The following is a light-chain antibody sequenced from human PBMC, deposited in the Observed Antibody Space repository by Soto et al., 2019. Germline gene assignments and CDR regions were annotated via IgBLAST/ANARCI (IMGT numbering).Light chain of an antibody. CDR3: QQYHSYWT. J-gene: IGKJ1*01. V-gene: IGKV1-5*03. CDR1: QNIDTW. Sequence: PMTQSPSTLSASIGGRVTITFRGSQNIDTWLAWYQQKPGKAPKLLMYKASSLESGVPSRFSGSGSGTEFTLTISSLQPDDFATYFCQQYHSYWTFGQGTKVDIK. CDR2: KAS.